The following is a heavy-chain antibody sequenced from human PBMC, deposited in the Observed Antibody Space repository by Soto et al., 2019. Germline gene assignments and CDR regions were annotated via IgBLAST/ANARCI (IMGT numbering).Heavy chain of an antibody. V-gene: IGHV3-21*06. CDR1: GFTFTRYS. CDR3: ARESEDLTSNFDY. Sequence: SGGSLRLSCAASGFTFTRYSMNWVRQAPGKGLEWASSISSTTHYIYYADSMRGRFTISRDNAKNAVYLEMNSLRAEDTAVYYCARESEDLTSNFDYWGQGTLVTVSS. J-gene: IGHJ4*02. CDR2: ISSTTHYI.